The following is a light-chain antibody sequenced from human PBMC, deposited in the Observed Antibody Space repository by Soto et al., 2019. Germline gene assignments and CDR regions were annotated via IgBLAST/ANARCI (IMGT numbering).Light chain of an antibody. J-gene: IGKJ5*01. CDR3: QQELNLANT. Sequence: EIVMTQSPATLSLSPGERATLSCRASQSVGSNYLSWYQQKPGQAPRLLIYGASTRATGIPARFIGSGSGTDLALTISSLQHEDFAVYCCQQELNLANTFGQGTRLEIK. V-gene: IGKV3D-7*01. CDR1: QSVGSNY. CDR2: GAS.